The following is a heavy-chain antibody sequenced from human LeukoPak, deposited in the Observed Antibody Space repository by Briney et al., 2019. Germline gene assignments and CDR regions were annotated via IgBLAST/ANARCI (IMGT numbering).Heavy chain of an antibody. J-gene: IGHJ4*02. CDR3: AKDRGSGYFYFDY. Sequence: QPGGSLRLSCAASGFTFSSYGMSWVRQAPGKGLEWVSAISGSGGSTYYADSVKGRFTISRDNSKNTLYLQMNSLRAEDTAVYYCAKDRGSGYFYFDYWGQGTLVTVSS. D-gene: IGHD3-22*01. CDR1: GFTFSSYG. CDR2: ISGSGGST. V-gene: IGHV3-23*01.